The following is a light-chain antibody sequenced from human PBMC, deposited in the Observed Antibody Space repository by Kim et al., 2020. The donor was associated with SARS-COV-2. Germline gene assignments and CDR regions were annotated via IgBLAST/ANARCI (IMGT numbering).Light chain of an antibody. CDR1: QSVSSN. V-gene: IGKV3-15*01. Sequence: SPGERATLACRASQSVSSNLAGYHQKPGQAPRLLIYGASTRATGIPARFSGSGSGTEFTITISRLLSEDFAVYYCQQYNNWPPITFGQGTRLEIK. CDR2: GAS. J-gene: IGKJ5*01. CDR3: QQYNNWPPIT.